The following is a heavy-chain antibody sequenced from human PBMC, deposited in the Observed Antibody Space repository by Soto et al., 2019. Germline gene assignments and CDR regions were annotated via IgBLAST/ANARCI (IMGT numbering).Heavy chain of an antibody. D-gene: IGHD2-2*01. Sequence: SVKVSCKASGFTFTGSAVQWVRQARGQRLEWIGWIVVGSGNTNYAQKFQERVTITRDMSTSTAYMELSSLRSEDTAVYYCAADGNHCSSTSCYPYFDYWGQGTLVTVSS. CDR2: IVVGSGNT. V-gene: IGHV1-58*01. CDR1: GFTFTGSA. CDR3: AADGNHCSSTSCYPYFDY. J-gene: IGHJ4*02.